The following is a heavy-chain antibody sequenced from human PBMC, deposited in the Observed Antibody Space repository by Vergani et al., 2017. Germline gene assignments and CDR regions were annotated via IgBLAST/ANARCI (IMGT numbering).Heavy chain of an antibody. Sequence: QVQLVQSGAEVKKPGASVKVSCKASGYTFTGYYMHWVRQAPGQGLEWMGWINPNSGGTNYAQKFQGRVTMTRDTSISPAYMELSRLRSDDTAVYYCARGRSKYGGTRGSGWEIDYWGQGTLVTVSS. CDR2: INPNSGGT. CDR1: GYTFTGYY. CDR3: ARGRSKYGGTRGSGWEIDY. J-gene: IGHJ4*02. V-gene: IGHV1-2*02. D-gene: IGHD6-19*01.